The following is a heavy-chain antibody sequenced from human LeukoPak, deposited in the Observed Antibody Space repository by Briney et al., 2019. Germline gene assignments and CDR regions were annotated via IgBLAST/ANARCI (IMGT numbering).Heavy chain of an antibody. J-gene: IGHJ4*02. Sequence: ASVKVSCKASGYTFTSYGISWVRQAPAQGLEWMGWISAYNGNTNYAEKLQGSVTMITDTSTSTAYMERRSLRSDDTAVYYCARRGVGTHFDYWGQGTLVTVSS. CDR1: GYTFTSYG. CDR2: ISAYNGNT. CDR3: ARRGVGTHFDY. D-gene: IGHD1-1*01. V-gene: IGHV1-18*01.